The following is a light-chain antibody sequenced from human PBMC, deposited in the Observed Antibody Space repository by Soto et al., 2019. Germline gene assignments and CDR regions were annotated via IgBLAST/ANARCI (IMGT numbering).Light chain of an antibody. V-gene: IGKV1-27*01. CDR2: ATS. CDR3: QNYNSGPYA. J-gene: IGKJ2*01. CDR1: QDIGYF. Sequence: DIQMTQSPPSLFASVGDRVTITCRASQDIGYFLAWYQQKPGESPKVLIYATSTLQPGVPVRFSGGGSRTEFTLTIDSLQPEDVATYFGQNYNSGPYAFGQGTNLDIK.